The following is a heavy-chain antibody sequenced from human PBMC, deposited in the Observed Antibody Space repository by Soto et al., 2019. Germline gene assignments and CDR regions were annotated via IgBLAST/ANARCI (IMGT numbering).Heavy chain of an antibody. D-gene: IGHD1-1*01. J-gene: IGHJ4*02. CDR2: ISDNGGTT. CDR1: GFPFSSYD. CDR3: TKRLGSTATTYGDS. V-gene: IGHV3-23*01. Sequence: GGSLRLSCTASGFPFSSYDMSWGRQAPGKGLEWVSVISDNGGTTYYVDSVKGRFTISRDNSKNILYLQMNSLRVEDTAVYYCTKRLGSTATTYGDSWGQGTLVTVSS.